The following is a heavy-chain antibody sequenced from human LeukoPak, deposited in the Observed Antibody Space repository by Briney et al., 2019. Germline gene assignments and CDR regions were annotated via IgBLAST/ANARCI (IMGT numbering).Heavy chain of an antibody. CDR1: GYTFTSYY. Sequence: ASVKVSCKASGYTFTSYYMHWVRQAPGQGLEWMGIINPSGGSTSYAQKFQGRVTMTRDMSTSTAYMELSSLRSEDTAVYYCARVYSSGWYVTDYYYYYMDVWGKGTTVTVSS. V-gene: IGHV1-46*01. CDR3: ARVYSSGWYVTDYYYYYMDV. J-gene: IGHJ6*03. CDR2: INPSGGST. D-gene: IGHD6-19*01.